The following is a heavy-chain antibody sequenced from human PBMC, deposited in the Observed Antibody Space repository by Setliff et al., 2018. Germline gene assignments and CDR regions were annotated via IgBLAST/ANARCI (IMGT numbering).Heavy chain of an antibody. J-gene: IGHJ4*02. CDR1: GYTFTNYG. V-gene: IGHV1-18*01. CDR3: XRIXFYVSSGYYYAPDY. D-gene: IGHD3-22*01. CDR2: INNYSFKT. Sequence: ASVKVSCKTSGYTFTNYGITWVRQAPGQGLEWMGWINNYSFKTNYPQKFLGRVTVTTXXXTGTAYXXXXXXXXXXXXXXXXXRIXFYVSSGYYYAPDYWGPGTLVTVSS.